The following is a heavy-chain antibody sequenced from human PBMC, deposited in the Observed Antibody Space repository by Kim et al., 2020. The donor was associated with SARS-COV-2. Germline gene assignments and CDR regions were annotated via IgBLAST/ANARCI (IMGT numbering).Heavy chain of an antibody. Sequence: SETLSLTCAVSGGSISSSNWWSWVRQPPGKGLEWIGEIYHSGSTNYNPSLKSRVTISVDKSKNQFSLKLSSVTAADTAVYYCARLYKNYYGSGSYPYKNSGMDVWGQGTTVTVSS. CDR2: IYHSGST. CDR1: GGSISSSNW. D-gene: IGHD3-10*01. V-gene: IGHV4-4*02. CDR3: ARLYKNYYGSGSYPYKNSGMDV. J-gene: IGHJ6*02.